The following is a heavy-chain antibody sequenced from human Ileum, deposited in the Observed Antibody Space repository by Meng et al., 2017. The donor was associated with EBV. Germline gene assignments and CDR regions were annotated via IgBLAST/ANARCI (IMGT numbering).Heavy chain of an antibody. V-gene: IGHV1-8*01. D-gene: IGHD5-24*01. CDR2: MNPKTGTA. Sequence: GQLVQSGAGVKKPGASVKVSCKASGYTFTNYDISWVRQATGQGLEWMGWMNPKTGTAHYAQKFQGRVSMTRDTSITTAYMELSSLTSEDTAVYYCVRTLERGDYWGQGTLVTVSS. CDR1: GYTFTNYD. J-gene: IGHJ4*02. CDR3: VRTLERGDY.